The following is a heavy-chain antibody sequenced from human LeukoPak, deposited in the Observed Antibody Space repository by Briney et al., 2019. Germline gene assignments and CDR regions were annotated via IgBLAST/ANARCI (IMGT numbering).Heavy chain of an antibody. V-gene: IGHV2-5*02. Sequence: SGPTLVKPTQTLTLTCSFSGFSLTTSRVGVGWISQPTGKALEWLALIYWDDDKRYSPSLKSRLTITKDTSKNQVVLTMTNLDPVDTATYFCAHMSPYNYPPDYYIDVWGKGTTVTVSS. CDR3: AHMSPYNYPPDYYIDV. J-gene: IGHJ6*03. CDR1: GFSLTTSRVG. D-gene: IGHD5-24*01. CDR2: IYWDDDK.